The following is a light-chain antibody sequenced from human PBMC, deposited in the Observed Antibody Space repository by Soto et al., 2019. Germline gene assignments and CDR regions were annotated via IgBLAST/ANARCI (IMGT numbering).Light chain of an antibody. CDR3: SSYTSSSTRV. J-gene: IGLJ1*01. CDR1: SSDVGGYKY. V-gene: IGLV2-14*01. CDR2: DVS. Sequence: QSALTQPASVSGSPGQSITITCTGTSSDVGGYKYVSWYQQHPGKAPKLMIYDVSNRPSGVSNRFSGSKSGNTASLTISGLSAEDEADYYCSSYTSSSTRVFGTGTKLTVL.